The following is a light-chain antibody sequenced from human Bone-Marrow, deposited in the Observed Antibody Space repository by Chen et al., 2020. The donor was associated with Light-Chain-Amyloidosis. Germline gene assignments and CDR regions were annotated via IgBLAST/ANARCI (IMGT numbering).Light chain of an antibody. CDR2: WAS. V-gene: IGKV4-1*01. Sequence: DIVMTQFPDSLAVSLGERATIDCKSSQSLLSSSNNKNSLSWYQHKPGQPPNLLISWASTRESGVPDRFSGSGSGTDFTLTISSLQTEDVAVYFCQQYYSAPLTFGGGTKVEIK. J-gene: IGKJ4*01. CDR1: QSLLSSSNNKNS. CDR3: QQYYSAPLT.